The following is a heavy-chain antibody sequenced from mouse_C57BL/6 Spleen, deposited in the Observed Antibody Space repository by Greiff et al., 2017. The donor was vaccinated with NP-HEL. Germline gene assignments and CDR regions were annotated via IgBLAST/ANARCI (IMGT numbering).Heavy chain of an antibody. Sequence: EVMLVESEGGLVQPGSSMKLSCTASGFTFSDSYMAWVRQVPEKGLEWVANINYDGSSTYYLDSLKSRFIISRDNAKNILYLQMSSLKSEDTATYYCARDLGLKGYWYFDVWGTGTTVTVSS. J-gene: IGHJ1*03. CDR2: INYDGSST. CDR3: ARDLGLKGYWYFDV. V-gene: IGHV5-16*01. D-gene: IGHD3-3*01. CDR1: GFTFSDSY.